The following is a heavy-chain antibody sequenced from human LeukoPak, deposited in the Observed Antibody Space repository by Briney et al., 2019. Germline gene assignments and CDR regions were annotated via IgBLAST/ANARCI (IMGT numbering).Heavy chain of an antibody. CDR1: GSSISSYY. V-gene: IGHV4-59*01. D-gene: IGHD3-3*01. Sequence: SETLSLTCTVSGSSISSYYWSWIRQPPGKGLEWIGYIYYSGSTNYNPSLKSRVTISVDTSKNQFSLKLSSVTAADTAVYYCARDTSIFGVVNGVGAFDIWGQGTMVTVSS. J-gene: IGHJ3*02. CDR2: IYYSGST. CDR3: ARDTSIFGVVNGVGAFDI.